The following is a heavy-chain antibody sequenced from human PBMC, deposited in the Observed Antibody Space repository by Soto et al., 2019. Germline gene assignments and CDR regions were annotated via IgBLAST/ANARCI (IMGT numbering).Heavy chain of an antibody. V-gene: IGHV3-23*01. CDR2: ISGSGGSR. D-gene: IGHD5-12*01. CDR3: EKGCSGYDLYYYHYYGMDV. J-gene: IGHJ6*02. Sequence: GGSLRLSCAASGFTFSSYAMNWVRQAPGKGLEWVSAISGSGGSRYYADSVKGRFTISRDNSKNTLYLQMNSLRAEDTAVYYCEKGCSGYDLYYYHYYGMDVWGQGTTVTVSS. CDR1: GFTFSSYA.